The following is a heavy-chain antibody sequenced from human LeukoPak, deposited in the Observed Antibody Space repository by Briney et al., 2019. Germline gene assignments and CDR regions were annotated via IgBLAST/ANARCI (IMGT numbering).Heavy chain of an antibody. D-gene: IGHD3-3*01. V-gene: IGHV3-74*01. J-gene: IGHJ4*02. Sequence: PGGSLRLSCAASGFTFTNYWIHWVRQAPGKGLMWVSHIKSDGMTTNYADSVKGRLNISRDNAKNTVYLQMNNLRAEDTAVYFCARGMFHGYCTDYWGQGTWVPVSS. CDR1: GFTFTNYW. CDR3: ARGMFHGYCTDY. CDR2: IKSDGMTT.